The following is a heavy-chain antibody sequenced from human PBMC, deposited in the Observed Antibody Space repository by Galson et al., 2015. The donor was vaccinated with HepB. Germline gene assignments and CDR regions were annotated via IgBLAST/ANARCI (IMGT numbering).Heavy chain of an antibody. CDR3: AKVFPEKTSGWYRQALYYFDS. D-gene: IGHD6-19*01. CDR2: ISGSGGST. CDR1: RFTFSNYV. Sequence: SLRLSCAASRFTFSNYVMNWVRQAPGKGLEWVSSISGSGGSTYYAGSVKGRFTISRDNSKKMVYLQMNSLRAEDTAIYFCAKVFPEKTSGWYRQALYYFDSWGQGTRVTVSS. V-gene: IGHV3-23*01. J-gene: IGHJ4*02.